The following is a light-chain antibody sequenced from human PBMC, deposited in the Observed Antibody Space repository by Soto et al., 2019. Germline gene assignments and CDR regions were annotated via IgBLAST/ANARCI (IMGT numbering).Light chain of an antibody. CDR1: SSDVGGYNY. V-gene: IGLV2-14*01. Sequence: QSALTQPASVSGSPGQSITISCTGTSSDVGGYNYVSWYQQHPGTAPKLLIYDVSNRPSGVSNRFSGSKSGNTASLTISGHQAEDEADYYCSSYTSSSPHVVFGGGTKLTVL. CDR3: SSYTSSSPHVV. CDR2: DVS. J-gene: IGLJ2*01.